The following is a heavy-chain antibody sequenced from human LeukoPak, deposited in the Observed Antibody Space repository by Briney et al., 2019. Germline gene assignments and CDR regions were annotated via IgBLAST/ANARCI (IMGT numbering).Heavy chain of an antibody. CDR2: IYYSGST. V-gene: IGHV4-59*08. Sequence: PSETLSLTCTVSGGSISSYYWSWIRQPPGKGLEWIGYIYYSGSTYYNPSLKSRVTISVDTSKNQFSLKLSSVTAADTAVYYCASQVADAFDYWGQGTLVTVSS. J-gene: IGHJ4*02. CDR1: GGSISSYY. D-gene: IGHD2-15*01. CDR3: ASQVADAFDY.